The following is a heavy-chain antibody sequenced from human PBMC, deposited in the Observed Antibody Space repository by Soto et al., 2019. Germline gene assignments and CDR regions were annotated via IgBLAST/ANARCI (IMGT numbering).Heavy chain of an antibody. D-gene: IGHD2-2*02. CDR1: GYTFTSYG. J-gene: IGHJ4*02. CDR2: ISAYNGNT. CDR3: ARDLIGGGPPIPAY. V-gene: IGHV1-18*01. Sequence: QVQLVQSGAEVKKPGASVKVSCKASGYTFTSYGISWVRQAPGQGLEWMGWISAYNGNTNYAQKLQGRVTMTTDTATSTADMELRSLRADDTAVYYCARDLIGGGPPIPAYWGQGTLVTVSS.